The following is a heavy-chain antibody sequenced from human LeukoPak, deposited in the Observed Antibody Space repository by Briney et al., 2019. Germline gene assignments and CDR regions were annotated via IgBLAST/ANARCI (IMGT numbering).Heavy chain of an antibody. CDR2: IKEDGTVK. V-gene: IGHV3-7*01. J-gene: IGHJ4*02. Sequence: PGGSLRLSCAASGCSFSSYCMTWIRQSPEKGLEWVAHIKEDGTVKYYVDSVKGRFTISRDNAKNSVYLQMNDVRVEETAVYYCVGEAPGYWGQGALVTVSS. D-gene: IGHD2-2*01. CDR1: GCSFSSYC. CDR3: VGEAPGY.